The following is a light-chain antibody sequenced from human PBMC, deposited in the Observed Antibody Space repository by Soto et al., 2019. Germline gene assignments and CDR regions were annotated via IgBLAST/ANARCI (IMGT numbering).Light chain of an antibody. CDR3: QQANSFPWT. J-gene: IGKJ1*01. CDR1: QGVGSW. Sequence: DIQMTQSPSSVSAPVGDRVTITCRASQGVGSWLAWYQQKPGKAPKLLIFVASSLQSGVQSRFRGSGSGTDFTLTISSRQPEDVASYYCQQANSFPWTFGQGTEGEIK. CDR2: VAS. V-gene: IGKV1-12*01.